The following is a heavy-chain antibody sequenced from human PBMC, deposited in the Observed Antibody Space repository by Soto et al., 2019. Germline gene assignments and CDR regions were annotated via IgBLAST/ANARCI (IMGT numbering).Heavy chain of an antibody. V-gene: IGHV4-61*08. J-gene: IGHJ5*02. CDR2: VYFSGST. D-gene: IGHD5-18*01. Sequence: PSETLSLTCSVSGDSITSGDYYWTWMRQAPGKGLQWVGHVYFSGSTNYNPSLKSRVTISLDTSKNQFSLKLRSVTAGDTAVYYCARVPVDTYMIYWSDPWGQGTRVTVSS. CDR3: ARVPVDTYMIYWSDP. CDR1: GDSITSGDYY.